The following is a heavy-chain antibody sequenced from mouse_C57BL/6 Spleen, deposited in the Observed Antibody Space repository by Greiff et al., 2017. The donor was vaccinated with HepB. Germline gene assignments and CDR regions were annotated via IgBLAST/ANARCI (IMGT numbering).Heavy chain of an antibody. D-gene: IGHD2-12*01. CDR3: ARDYDEKFAY. CDR1: GYSITSGYY. Sequence: ESGPGLVKPSQSLSLTCSVTGYSITSGYYWNWIRQFPGNKLEWMGYISYDGSNNYNPSLKNRISITRDTSKNQFFLKLNSVTTEDTATYYCARDYDEKFAYWGQGTLVTVSA. J-gene: IGHJ3*01. CDR2: ISYDGSN. V-gene: IGHV3-6*01.